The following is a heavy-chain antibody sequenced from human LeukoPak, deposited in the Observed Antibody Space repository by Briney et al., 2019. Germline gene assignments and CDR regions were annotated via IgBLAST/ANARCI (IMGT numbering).Heavy chain of an antibody. J-gene: IGHJ6*03. CDR1: GYTLTELS. CDR2: FDPEDGET. Sequence: ASVKVSCKVSGYTLTELSMHWVRQAPGKGLEWMGGFDPEDGETIYAQKFQGRVTMTEDTSTDTAYMELSSLRSDDTAVYYCARGGAPRIAAEDYMDVWGKGTTVTVSS. CDR3: ARGGAPRIAAEDYMDV. D-gene: IGHD6-13*01. V-gene: IGHV1-24*01.